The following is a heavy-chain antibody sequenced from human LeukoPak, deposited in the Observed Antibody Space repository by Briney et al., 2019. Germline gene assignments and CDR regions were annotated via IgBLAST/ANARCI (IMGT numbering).Heavy chain of an antibody. CDR2: ISSSGGST. CDR3: AKDTRYSGSYYFVFDY. Sequence: PGGSLRLSCAASGFTFSSYAMSWFRQAPGKGLEWVSAISSSGGSTYYADSVKGRFTIPRDNSKNTLYLQMNSLRAEDTAVYYCAKDTRYSGSYYFVFDYWGQGTLVTVSS. J-gene: IGHJ4*02. V-gene: IGHV3-23*01. CDR1: GFTFSSYA. D-gene: IGHD1-26*01.